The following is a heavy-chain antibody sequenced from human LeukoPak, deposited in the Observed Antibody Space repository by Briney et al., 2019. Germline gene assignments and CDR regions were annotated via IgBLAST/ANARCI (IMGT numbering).Heavy chain of an antibody. V-gene: IGHV3-23*01. Sequence: GGSLRLSCAASGFTFSSYAMSWVRQAPGKGLEWVSAISGSGGSTYYADSVKGRFTISRDNAKNTLYLQMNSLRAEDTAVYYCARGRHPYTYGPFDYWGQGNLVTVSS. D-gene: IGHD5-18*01. CDR1: GFTFSSYA. CDR2: ISGSGGST. CDR3: ARGRHPYTYGPFDY. J-gene: IGHJ4*02.